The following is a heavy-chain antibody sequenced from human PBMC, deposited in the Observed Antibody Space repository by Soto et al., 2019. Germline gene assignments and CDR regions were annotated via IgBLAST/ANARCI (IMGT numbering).Heavy chain of an antibody. CDR1: GFSLSTSGVG. J-gene: IGHJ4*02. CDR2: IYWDDDK. CDR3: AHRPSYCSGGSCYSGFDY. D-gene: IGHD2-15*01. V-gene: IGHV2-5*02. Sequence: QITLKESGPTLVKPTQTLTLTCTFSGFSLSTSGVGVGWIRQPPGKALEWLALIYWDDDKRYSPSLKSRLTITHDRSKNQVVLTVTTMDPVDTATYYCAHRPSYCSGGSCYSGFDYWGQGTLVTVSS.